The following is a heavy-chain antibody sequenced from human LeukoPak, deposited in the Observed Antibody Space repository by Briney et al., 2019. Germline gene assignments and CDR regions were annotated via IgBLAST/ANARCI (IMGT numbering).Heavy chain of an antibody. D-gene: IGHD2-15*01. V-gene: IGHV1-18*01. CDR3: VRTEDYCSGGRCFVSHFDY. Sequence: ASVKVSCKASGYTFTIYDISWVRHTPGQGLGWMWWTTSYSGNANYAQKLQGRVTMTIDTSTSTAYMELRSLTSDDTAVYYCVRTEDYCSGGRCFVSHFDYWGQGALVTVSS. J-gene: IGHJ4*02. CDR2: TTSYSGNA. CDR1: GYTFTIYD.